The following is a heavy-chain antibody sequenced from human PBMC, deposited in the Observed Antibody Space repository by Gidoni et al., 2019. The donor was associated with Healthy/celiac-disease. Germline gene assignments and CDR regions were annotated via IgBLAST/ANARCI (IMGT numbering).Heavy chain of an antibody. CDR3: AHKRGYYYDSSPHNWFDP. CDR1: GFSLSTSGVG. CDR2: IYWNDDK. Sequence: QITLKESGPTLVKPTQTLTLTCTFSGFSLSTSGVGVGWIRQPPGKALEWLALIYWNDDKRYSPSLKSRLTITKDTSKNQVVLTMTNMDPVDTATYYCAHKRGYYYDSSPHNWFDPWGQGTLVTVSS. J-gene: IGHJ5*02. D-gene: IGHD3-22*01. V-gene: IGHV2-5*01.